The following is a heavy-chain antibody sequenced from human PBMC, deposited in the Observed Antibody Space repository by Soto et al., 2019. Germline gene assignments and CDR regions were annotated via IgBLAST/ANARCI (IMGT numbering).Heavy chain of an antibody. V-gene: IGHV4-38-2*02. CDR1: GYSISSGYY. Sequence: QVQLQESGPGLVKPSETLSLTCAVSGYSISSGYYWGWIWQPPGKGLEWIGSIYHSGSTYYNPSLKSRVTISVDTSKNQFSLKLSSVTAADTAVYYCAKDLGHYDSSGYPDYFDYWGQGTLVTVSS. CDR2: IYHSGST. J-gene: IGHJ4*02. D-gene: IGHD3-22*01. CDR3: AKDLGHYDSSGYPDYFDY.